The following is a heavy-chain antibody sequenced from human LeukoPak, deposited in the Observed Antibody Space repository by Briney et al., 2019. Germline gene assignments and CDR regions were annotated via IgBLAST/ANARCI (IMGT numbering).Heavy chain of an antibody. Sequence: VASVKVSCKVSGYTLTELSMHWVRQAPGQGLEWMGWINTDTENPTYAPGFTGRFVFSLDTSVNTAYLQISSLKAEDTAVYYCARGSPTVTTFPDYWGQGTLVTVSS. CDR2: INTDTENP. D-gene: IGHD4-17*01. V-gene: IGHV7-4-1*02. J-gene: IGHJ4*02. CDR3: ARGSPTVTTFPDY. CDR1: GYTLTELS.